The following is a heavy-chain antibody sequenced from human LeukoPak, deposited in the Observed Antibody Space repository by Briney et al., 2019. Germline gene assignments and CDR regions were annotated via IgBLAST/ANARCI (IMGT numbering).Heavy chain of an antibody. CDR3: ARQVSVDYPTYYYYGMDV. Sequence: GESLKISCKGSGYSFTSYWIGWVRQLPGKGLEWMGIIYPGDSDTRYSPSFQGQVTISADKSISAAYLQWSSLKASDTAMYYCARQVSVDYPTYYYYGMDVWGQGTTVTVSS. CDR2: IYPGDSDT. J-gene: IGHJ6*02. D-gene: IGHD3/OR15-3a*01. V-gene: IGHV5-51*01. CDR1: GYSFTSYW.